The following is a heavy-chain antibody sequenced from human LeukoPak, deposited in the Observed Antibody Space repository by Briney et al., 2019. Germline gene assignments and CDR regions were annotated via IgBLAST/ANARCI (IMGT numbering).Heavy chain of an antibody. CDR1: GYTFTGYY. CDR2: ISAYNGNT. Sequence: ASVKVSCRASGYTFTGYYMHWVRQAPGQGLEWMGWISAYNGNTNYAQKLQGRVTMTTDTSTSTAYMELGSLRSDDTAVYYCARGTTTKHPNWFDPWGQGTLVTVSS. V-gene: IGHV1-18*04. J-gene: IGHJ5*02. D-gene: IGHD4-17*01. CDR3: ARGTTTKHPNWFDP.